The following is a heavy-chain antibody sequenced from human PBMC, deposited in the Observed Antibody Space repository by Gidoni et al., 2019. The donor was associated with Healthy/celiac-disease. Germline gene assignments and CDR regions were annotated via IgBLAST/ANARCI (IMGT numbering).Heavy chain of an antibody. CDR1: GGSFSGYY. CDR2: INHSGST. J-gene: IGHJ4*02. Sequence: QVQLQQWGAGLLKPSETLSLTCAVYGGSFSGYYWSWIRQPPGKGLEWIGEINHSGSTNYNPSLKSRVTISVDTSKNQFSLKLSSVTAADTAVYYCARADRVAGPVPYYFDYWGQGTLVTVSS. D-gene: IGHD6-19*01. V-gene: IGHV4-34*01. CDR3: ARADRVAGPVPYYFDY.